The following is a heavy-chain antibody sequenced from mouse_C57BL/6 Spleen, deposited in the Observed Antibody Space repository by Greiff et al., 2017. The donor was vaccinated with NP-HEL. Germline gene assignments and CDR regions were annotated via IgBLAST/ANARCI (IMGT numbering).Heavy chain of an antibody. Sequence: QVQLQQPGAELVKPGASVKLSCKASGYTFTSYWMHWVKQRPGQGLEWIGMIHPNSGSTNYNEKSKSKATLTVDKSSSTAYMQLSSLTSEDSAVYYCARRDALYAMDYWGQGTSVTVSS. CDR1: GYTFTSYW. CDR3: ARRDALYAMDY. J-gene: IGHJ4*01. CDR2: IHPNSGST. V-gene: IGHV1-64*01.